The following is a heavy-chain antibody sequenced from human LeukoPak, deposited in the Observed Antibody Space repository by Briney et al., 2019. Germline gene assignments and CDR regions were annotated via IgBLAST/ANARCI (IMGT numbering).Heavy chain of an antibody. CDR1: GYTFTSYY. V-gene: IGHV1-46*01. J-gene: IGHJ5*02. CDR2: INHSGGST. Sequence: ASVKVSCKASGYTFTSYYMHWVRQAPGQGLEWMGIINHSGGSTSYAQKFQGRVTMTRDMSTSTVYMELSSLRSEDTAVYYCARGHYSGSYYHLDPRLWFDPWGQGTLVTVSS. CDR3: ARGHYSGSYYHLDPRLWFDP. D-gene: IGHD1-26*01.